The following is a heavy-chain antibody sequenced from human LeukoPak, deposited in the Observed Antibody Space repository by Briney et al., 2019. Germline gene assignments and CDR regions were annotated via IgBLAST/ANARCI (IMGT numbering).Heavy chain of an antibody. CDR3: AGSIAARPYYYYMDV. D-gene: IGHD6-6*01. V-gene: IGHV3-48*01. CDR2: ISSSSTI. Sequence: PGGSLRLSCAASGFTFSSYSMNWVRQAPGKGLEWVSYISSSSTIYYADSVKGRFTISRDNAKNSLYLQMNSLRAEDTAVYYCAGSIAARPYYYYMDVWGKGTTVAVSS. J-gene: IGHJ6*03. CDR1: GFTFSSYS.